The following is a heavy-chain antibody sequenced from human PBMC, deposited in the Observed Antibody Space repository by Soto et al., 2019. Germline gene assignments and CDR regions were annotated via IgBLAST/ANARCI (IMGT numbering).Heavy chain of an antibody. J-gene: IGHJ4*02. D-gene: IGHD3-22*01. Sequence: QVQLVESGGGVVQPGRSLRLSCAASGFTFSSYAMHWVRQAPGKGLEWVAVISYDGSNKYYADSVKGRFTISRDNSKNTLYLQMNSLRAEDTAVYYCARDSLYDSSGYWGQGTLVTVSS. CDR2: ISYDGSNK. V-gene: IGHV3-30-3*01. CDR1: GFTFSSYA. CDR3: ARDSLYDSSGY.